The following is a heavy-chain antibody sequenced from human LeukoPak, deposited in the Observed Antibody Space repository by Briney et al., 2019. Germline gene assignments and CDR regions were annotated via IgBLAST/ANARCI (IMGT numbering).Heavy chain of an antibody. D-gene: IGHD3-22*01. J-gene: IGHJ4*02. CDR2: ISGSGGGT. Sequence: GGSLRLSCEVSGITLSNYGMSWVRQAPGKGLEWGAGISGSGGGTNYADSVKGRFTISRDNSKNILYLQMNSLRAEDTAVYFCAKRGVVIRVILVGFHKEAYYFDSWGQGALVTVSS. CDR3: AKRGVVIRVILVGFHKEAYYFDS. CDR1: GITLSNYG. V-gene: IGHV3-23*01.